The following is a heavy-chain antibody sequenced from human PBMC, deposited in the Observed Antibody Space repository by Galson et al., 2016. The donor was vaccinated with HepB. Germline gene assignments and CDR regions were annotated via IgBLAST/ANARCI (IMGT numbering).Heavy chain of an antibody. CDR1: GFTVSNNY. CDR3: ARDPPANSY. Sequence: SLRLSCAASGFTVSNNYMSWVRQAPGKGLDWVSVIYSGGSIHYADSVKGSFTISRDRSKNNLYLQMNSLRAEDTAGYYCARDPPANSYWGQGTLVTFSS. V-gene: IGHV3-66*01. J-gene: IGHJ4*02. CDR2: IYSGGSI. D-gene: IGHD2-8*01.